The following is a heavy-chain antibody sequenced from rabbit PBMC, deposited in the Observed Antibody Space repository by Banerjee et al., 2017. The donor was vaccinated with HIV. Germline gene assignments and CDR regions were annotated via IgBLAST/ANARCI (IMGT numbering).Heavy chain of an antibody. CDR1: GFSFSSSYW. Sequence: QEQLEESGGDLVKPEGSLTLTCTASGFSFSSSYWICWVRQAPGKGLEWIACIYAGSSGSTYYASWVNGRFTISKTSSTTVTLRMTSLTAADTATYFCARDAGYAGSNLWGPGTLVTVS. D-gene: IGHD4-2*01. J-gene: IGHJ4*01. CDR2: IYAGSSGST. V-gene: IGHV1S45*01. CDR3: ARDAGYAGSNL.